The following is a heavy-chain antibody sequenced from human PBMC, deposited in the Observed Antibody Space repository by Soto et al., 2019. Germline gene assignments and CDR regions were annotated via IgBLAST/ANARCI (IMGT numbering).Heavy chain of an antibody. CDR1: GYTFTSYG. Sequence: ASVKVSCKASGYTFTSYGISLVRQAPGQGLEWMGWISAYNGNTNYAQKLQGRVTMTTDTSTSTAYMELRSLRSDDTAVYYCARDKSYGGAFDSWXQGTLVTVSS. J-gene: IGHJ4*02. D-gene: IGHD2-21*01. CDR3: ARDKSYGGAFDS. V-gene: IGHV1-18*01. CDR2: ISAYNGNT.